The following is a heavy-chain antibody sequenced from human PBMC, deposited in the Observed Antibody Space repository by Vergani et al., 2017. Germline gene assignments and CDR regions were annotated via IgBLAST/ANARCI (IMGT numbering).Heavy chain of an antibody. CDR1: GYTFTSYG. V-gene: IGHV1-18*01. D-gene: IGHD3-22*01. Sequence: QVQLVQSGAEVKKPGASVKVSCKASGYTFTSYGISWVRQAPGQGLEWMGWISAYNGNTNYAQKLQGRVTMTTDTSTSTAYMELRSLRSDDTAVYYCARYSAMIVVVTDYYYYGMDVWGQGTTVTVSS. CDR2: ISAYNGNT. J-gene: IGHJ6*02. CDR3: ARYSAMIVVVTDYYYYGMDV.